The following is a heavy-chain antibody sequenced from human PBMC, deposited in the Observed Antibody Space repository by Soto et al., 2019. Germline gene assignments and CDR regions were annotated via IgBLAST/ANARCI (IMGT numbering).Heavy chain of an antibody. J-gene: IGHJ3*02. CDR1: GDSVSSNSAA. CDR3: ATMGVDSGSGWFFDI. CDR2: TYYRSKWYN. D-gene: IGHD6-19*01. Sequence: SQTLSLTGAISGDSVSSNSAAWNWIRQSPSRGLEWLGGTYYRSKWYNDYAVSVKSRITINPDTSKNQFSLQLNSVTPEDTAVYYCATMGVDSGSGWFFDIWGQGTMVTVSS. V-gene: IGHV6-1*01.